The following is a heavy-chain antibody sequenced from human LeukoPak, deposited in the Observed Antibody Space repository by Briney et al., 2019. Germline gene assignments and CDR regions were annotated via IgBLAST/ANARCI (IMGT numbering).Heavy chain of an antibody. CDR1: GGTFSSYA. J-gene: IGHJ4*02. D-gene: IGHD4-17*01. V-gene: IGHV1-69*04. CDR2: IIPILGIA. Sequence: SVKVSCKASGGTFSSYAISWVRQAPGQGLEWMGRIIPILGIANYAQKFQGRVTITADKSTSTAYMELSSLRSADTAVYYCARGATVFDYWGQGTLVTVSS. CDR3: ARGATVFDY.